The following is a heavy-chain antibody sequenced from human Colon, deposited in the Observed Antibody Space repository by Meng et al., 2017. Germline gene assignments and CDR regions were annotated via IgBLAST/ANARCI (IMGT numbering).Heavy chain of an antibody. V-gene: IGHV3-74*01. J-gene: IGHJ5*02. D-gene: IGHD6-19*01. CDR2: IKSDGSST. CDR3: AREFGWDGGNWFDP. Sequence: AQLVGPGGGLVQPGGSLRLSCAASGFIFSSYWMYWVRQAPGKGLVWVSRIKSDGSSTTYADSVKGRFTISRDNAKNTLYLQMNSLRAEDTAVYYCAREFGWDGGNWFDPWGQGTLVTVSS. CDR1: GFIFSSYW.